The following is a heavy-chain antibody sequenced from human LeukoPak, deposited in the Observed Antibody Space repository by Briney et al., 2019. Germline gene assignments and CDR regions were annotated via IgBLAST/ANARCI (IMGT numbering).Heavy chain of an antibody. J-gene: IGHJ4*02. V-gene: IGHV4-34*01. CDR1: GGSFSGYY. CDR3: ARGRKRRYSSSPFDY. D-gene: IGHD6-13*01. CDR2: INHSGST. Sequence: PSETLSLTCAVYGGSFSGYYWSWIRQPPGKGLEWIGEINHSGSTNYNPSLKSRVTISVDTSKNQFSLKLSSVTAADTAVYCCARGRKRRYSSSPFDYWGQGTLVTVSS.